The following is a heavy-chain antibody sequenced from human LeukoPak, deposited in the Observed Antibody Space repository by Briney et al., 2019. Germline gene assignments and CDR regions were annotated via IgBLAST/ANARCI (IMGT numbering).Heavy chain of an antibody. D-gene: IGHD6-19*01. CDR1: GYTFTSYG. V-gene: IGHV1-18*01. CDR2: ISAYNGNT. CDR3: ARVLPFSYSSGWDAFDI. Sequence: ASVKVSCKASGYTFTSYGISWVRQAPGQGLEWMGWISAYNGNTNYAQKLQGRVTMTTDTSTSTAYMELRSLRSDDTAVYYCARVLPFSYSSGWDAFDIWGQGTMVTVSS. J-gene: IGHJ3*02.